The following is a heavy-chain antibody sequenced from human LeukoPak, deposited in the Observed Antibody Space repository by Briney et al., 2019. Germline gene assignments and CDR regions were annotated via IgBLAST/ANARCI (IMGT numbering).Heavy chain of an antibody. V-gene: IGHV3-48*02. CDR1: GFTFSSYS. D-gene: IGHD5-24*01. Sequence: GGSLRLSCAASGFTFSSYSMNWLRQAPGKGLEWVSYISSSSSTIYYADSVKGRFTISRDNAKNSLYLQMNSLRDEDTAVYYCARDGRDGYNPRGYFDYWGQGTLVTVSS. CDR3: ARDGRDGYNPRGYFDY. CDR2: ISSSSSTI. J-gene: IGHJ4*02.